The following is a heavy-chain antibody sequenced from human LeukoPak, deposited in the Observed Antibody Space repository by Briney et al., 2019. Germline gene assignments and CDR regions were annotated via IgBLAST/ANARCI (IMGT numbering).Heavy chain of an antibody. D-gene: IGHD6-13*01. CDR3: ARVDAAGNAFDI. CDR1: GGSISNYY. J-gene: IGHJ3*02. V-gene: IGHV4-59*08. Sequence: PSETLSLTCTVSGGSISNYYWTWIRQAPGKGLEWIGYIYYSGSTNYNPSLKSRVTISVDTSKNQFSLNLTSVTAADTAVYYCARVDAAGNAFDIWGQGTMVTVSS. CDR2: IYYSGST.